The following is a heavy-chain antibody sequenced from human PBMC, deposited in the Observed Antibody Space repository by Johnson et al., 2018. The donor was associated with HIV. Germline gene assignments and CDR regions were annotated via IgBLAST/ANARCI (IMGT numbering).Heavy chain of an antibody. V-gene: IGHV3-13*01. J-gene: IGHJ3*02. CDR3: ASTRLGAFDI. CDR2: IGTAGDT. CDR1: GFTFDDYA. Sequence: VQLVESGGGLVQPGRSLRLSCAASGFTFDDYAMHWVRQAPGNGLEWVSGIGTAGDTSYPGSVKGRFTISRENAKNSLYLQMNSLRAGDTAVYYCASTRLGAFDIWGQGTMVTVSS. D-gene: IGHD6-6*01.